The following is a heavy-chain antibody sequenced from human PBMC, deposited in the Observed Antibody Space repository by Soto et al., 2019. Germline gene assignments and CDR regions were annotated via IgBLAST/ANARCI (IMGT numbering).Heavy chain of an antibody. CDR3: ARYNILTGYYCYDY. CDR1: GGSIRSRSYY. J-gene: IGHJ4*02. Sequence: QLQLLESGPGLVKPSETLSLTCTVSGGSIRSRSYYWGWIRQPPGKGLEWIANIYYSGSTYYNPSLKSRVTISVDTSKNQFYLRLSSVTAADTAVYYCARYNILTGYYCYDYWGQGTLVTVSS. V-gene: IGHV4-39*01. D-gene: IGHD3-9*01. CDR2: IYYSGST.